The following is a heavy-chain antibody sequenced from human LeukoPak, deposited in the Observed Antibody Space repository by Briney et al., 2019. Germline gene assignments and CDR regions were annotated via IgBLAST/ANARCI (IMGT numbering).Heavy chain of an antibody. J-gene: IGHJ1*01. V-gene: IGHV1-2*02. CDR1: GYSFTSYW. CDR3: ARVLSYGYSSSWYRGYFQH. CDR2: INPNSGGT. Sequence: GESLKISCKGSGYSFTSYWIGWVRQAPGQGLEWMGWINPNSGGTNYAQKFQGRVTMTRDTSISTAYMELSRLRSDDTAVYYCARVLSYGYSSSWYRGYFQHWGQGTLVTVSS. D-gene: IGHD6-13*01.